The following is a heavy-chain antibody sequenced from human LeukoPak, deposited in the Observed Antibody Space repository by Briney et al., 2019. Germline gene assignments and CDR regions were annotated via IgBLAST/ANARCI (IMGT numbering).Heavy chain of an antibody. V-gene: IGHV3-7*01. D-gene: IGHD6-19*01. J-gene: IGHJ4*02. Sequence: GGSLRLSCAASGFTFSSYWMSWVRQTPGKGLEWVANIEQDGSEKYYVDSVKGRFTISRDNAKNSLYLQMNSLRAEDTAVYYCARGAKWLVGTNYYFDYWGQGTLVTVSS. CDR3: ARGAKWLVGTNYYFDY. CDR2: IEQDGSEK. CDR1: GFTFSSYW.